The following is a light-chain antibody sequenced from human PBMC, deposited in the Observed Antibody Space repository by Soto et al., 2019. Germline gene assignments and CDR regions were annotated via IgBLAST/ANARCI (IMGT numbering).Light chain of an antibody. J-gene: IGLJ1*01. V-gene: IGLV2-14*01. CDR2: EVT. CDR3: SSYTDRKNLV. Sequence: QSVLTQPASVSGSPGQSITISCTGTRRDVGGYNYVSWYQQYPGKSPKLLIYEVTHRPSGVSNRFSGSKSGNTASLTISGLQAEDEADYYCSSYTDRKNLVFGTGTKVTVL. CDR1: RRDVGGYNY.